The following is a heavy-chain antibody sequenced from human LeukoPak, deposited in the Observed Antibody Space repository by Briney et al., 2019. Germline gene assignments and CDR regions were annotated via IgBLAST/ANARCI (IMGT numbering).Heavy chain of an antibody. CDR3: ARAAPLLVAPQDY. CDR1: GVSISTYY. V-gene: IGHV4-59*01. CDR2: FSYSGST. Sequence: PSETLSLTRSVSGVSISTYYWIWIRQPPAKGLEWMGFFSYSGSTKYNPSLKSRVTMSVDTSKNQFSLKLSSVTAADTAVYYCARAAPLLVAPQDYWGQGTLVTVSS. J-gene: IGHJ4*02. D-gene: IGHD2-21*01.